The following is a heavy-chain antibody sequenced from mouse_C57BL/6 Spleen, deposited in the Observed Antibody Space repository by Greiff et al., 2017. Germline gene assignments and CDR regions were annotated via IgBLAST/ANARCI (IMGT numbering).Heavy chain of an antibody. CDR3: TRPGGSRDRYFDV. CDR1: GFTFSDYG. CDR2: ISSGSSTI. V-gene: IGHV5-17*01. J-gene: IGHJ1*03. D-gene: IGHD1-1*01. Sequence: DVHLVESGGGLVKPGGSLKLSCAASGFTFSDYGMHWVRQAPEKGLEWVAYISSGSSTIYYADPVKGRFTITRYNAKKTLYLQMTRLRSEDTAMYYCTRPGGSRDRYFDVWGTGTTVTVSS.